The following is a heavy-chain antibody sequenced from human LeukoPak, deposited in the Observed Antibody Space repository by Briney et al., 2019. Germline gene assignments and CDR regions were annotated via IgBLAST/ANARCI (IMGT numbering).Heavy chain of an antibody. D-gene: IGHD1-26*01. Sequence: TSETLSLTCSVSAGSIGSSNWWSWVRQSPVKGLEWIGEIYLYGTTNYNPSLKSRVTMSVDRSKNQFSLKLSSVTAADTAVYYCARQEWEQQGRDYYFNGLDVWGPGTTVTVSS. CDR2: IYLYGTT. V-gene: IGHV4-4*02. CDR1: AGSIGSSNW. CDR3: ARQEWEQQGRDYYFNGLDV. J-gene: IGHJ6*02.